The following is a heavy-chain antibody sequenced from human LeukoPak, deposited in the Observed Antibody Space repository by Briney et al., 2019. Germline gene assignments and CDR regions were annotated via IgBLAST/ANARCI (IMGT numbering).Heavy chain of an antibody. CDR3: AKDMGGNTPSYYYGMDV. J-gene: IGHJ6*02. V-gene: IGHV3-9*01. CDR1: GFTFDDYA. Sequence: PGRSLRLSCAASGFTFDDYAMHWVRQAPGKGLEWVSGISWNGGSLDHADSVKGRFTISRDNAKNSLYLQMNSLRAEDTALYYCAKDMGGNTPSYYYGMDVWGQGTTVTVSS. CDR2: ISWNGGSL. D-gene: IGHD4-23*01.